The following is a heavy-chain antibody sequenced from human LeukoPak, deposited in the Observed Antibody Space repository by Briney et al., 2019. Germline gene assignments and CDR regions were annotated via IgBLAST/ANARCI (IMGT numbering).Heavy chain of an antibody. CDR2: IYYSGST. V-gene: IGHV4-59*01. J-gene: IGHJ4*02. CDR3: ARGEWELLDY. Sequence: PSETLSLTCTVTGGSISSYYWSWIRQPPRKGLEWIGYIYYSGSTNYNPSLKSRVTISVDTSKNQFSLKLSSVTAADTAVYYCARGEWELLDYWGQGTLVTVSS. D-gene: IGHD1-26*01. CDR1: GGSISSYY.